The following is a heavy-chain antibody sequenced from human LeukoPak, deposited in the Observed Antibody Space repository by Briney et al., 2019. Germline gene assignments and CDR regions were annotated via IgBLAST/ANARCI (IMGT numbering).Heavy chain of an antibody. J-gene: IGHJ4*02. CDR1: TYSISSGYY. Sequence: SETLSLTCAVSTYSISSGYYGGWIRQHPGKGLEWMGSSWLSGSTYNNPSLKSRVTISVDTSKTQFSLKLSFVTAADTAVYDCARQAIVVVPAAYDYWGQGTLVTVSS. D-gene: IGHD2-2*01. CDR3: ARQAIVVVPAAYDY. CDR2: SWLSGST. V-gene: IGHV4-38-2*01.